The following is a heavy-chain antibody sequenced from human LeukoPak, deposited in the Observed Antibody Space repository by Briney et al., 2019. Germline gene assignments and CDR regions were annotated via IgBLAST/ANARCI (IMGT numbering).Heavy chain of an antibody. CDR3: AKDLEATTVITVDA. CDR2: ISGSGGRT. J-gene: IGHJ5*02. CDR1: GFTFSSYA. V-gene: IGHV3-23*01. D-gene: IGHD4-23*01. Sequence: GGSVRLSCAASGFTFSSYAMTWGRQAPGKGLEWVSGISGSGGRTNYADSVKGRFTISRDNSRNTLYLQMNSLRAEDTAVYYCAKDLEATTVITVDAWGPGNLLTVSS.